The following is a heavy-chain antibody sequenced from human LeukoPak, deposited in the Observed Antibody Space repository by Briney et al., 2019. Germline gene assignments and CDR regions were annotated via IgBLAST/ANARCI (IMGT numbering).Heavy chain of an antibody. J-gene: IGHJ4*02. CDR3: AKVHRDFWSGYYTPGVDY. CDR2: IWYDGSNK. V-gene: IGHV3-33*06. CDR1: GFTFSSYG. Sequence: PGRSLRLSCAASGFTFSSYGMHWVSQAPGKGLEWVAVIWYDGSNKYYADSVKGRFTISRDNSKNTLYLQMNSLRAEDTAVYYCAKVHRDFWSGYYTPGVDYWGQGTLVTVSS. D-gene: IGHD3-3*01.